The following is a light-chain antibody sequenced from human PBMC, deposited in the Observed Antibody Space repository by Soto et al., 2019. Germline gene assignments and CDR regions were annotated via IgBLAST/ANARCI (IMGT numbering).Light chain of an antibody. J-gene: IGLJ3*02. CDR3: CSHAGGSSWV. Sequence: QSALTQPRSVSGSPGQSVTISCTGTSGDVGAYDRVSWYQHHPTKAPKLIIYDVTNRPSGVPYGFSGSKSGSRASLTISGLQAEDEADYYCCSHAGGSSWVFGGGTKVTVL. CDR1: SGDVGAYDR. V-gene: IGLV2-11*01. CDR2: DVT.